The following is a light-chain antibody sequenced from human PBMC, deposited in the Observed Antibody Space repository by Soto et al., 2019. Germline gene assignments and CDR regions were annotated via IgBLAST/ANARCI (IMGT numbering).Light chain of an antibody. V-gene: IGKV3-15*01. J-gene: IGKJ5*01. Sequence: VMTQSPDTLSLSPGERATLSCRASQSVGSNLAWYQQKPGQAPRLLIYAASTRATGIPARFSGSGSGTEFTLTISSLQSEDFATYYCQQLNSYPSITFGQGTRLEIK. CDR1: QSVGSN. CDR3: QQLNSYPSIT. CDR2: AAS.